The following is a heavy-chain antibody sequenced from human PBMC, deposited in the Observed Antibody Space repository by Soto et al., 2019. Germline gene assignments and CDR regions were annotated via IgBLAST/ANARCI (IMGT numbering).Heavy chain of an antibody. CDR2: IYYSGSS. CDR1: GGSITSGGYC. CDR3: ARDGDYFGSGSPPLLSK. J-gene: IGHJ4*02. D-gene: IGHD3-10*01. Sequence: QVQLQESGPGLVKPSQTLSLTCTVSGGSITSGGYCWTWIRQHPVKGLEWMGHIYYSGSSSYNPSLKSRRTIAIDTSNNQFSLKLTSVTAADMAVHYCARDGDYFGSGSPPLLSKWGQGTLVTVSS. V-gene: IGHV4-31*03.